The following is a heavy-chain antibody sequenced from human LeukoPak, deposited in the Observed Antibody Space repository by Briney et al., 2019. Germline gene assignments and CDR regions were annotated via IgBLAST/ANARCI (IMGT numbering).Heavy chain of an antibody. CDR2: IRYDGSNK. CDR3: AKEAFVYSGYYPLDY. CDR1: GFTFSGYA. V-gene: IGHV3-30*02. J-gene: IGHJ4*02. Sequence: GGSLRLSCAASGFTFSGYAMHWVRQAPGKGLEWLTFIRYDGSNKYYADSLKGRFTISRDNSKNTLYLQMNSLRAEDTAVYYCAKEAFVYSGYYPLDYWGQGTLVTVSS. D-gene: IGHD3-22*01.